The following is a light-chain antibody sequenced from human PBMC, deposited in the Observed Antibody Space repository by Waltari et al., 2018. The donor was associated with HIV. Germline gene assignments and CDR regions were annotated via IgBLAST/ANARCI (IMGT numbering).Light chain of an antibody. CDR3: ATWDGSLGGAYV. Sequence: QSVLTQPPSASGTPGQRVTISCSGSSSNIGSKYVYWYQQLPGTAPKLLIYRNNQRPSGVPDRFSGSKSGTSASLAISGLRSEDEADYYCATWDGSLGGAYVFGAGTKVSVL. V-gene: IGLV1-47*01. CDR1: SSNIGSKY. CDR2: RNN. J-gene: IGLJ1*01.